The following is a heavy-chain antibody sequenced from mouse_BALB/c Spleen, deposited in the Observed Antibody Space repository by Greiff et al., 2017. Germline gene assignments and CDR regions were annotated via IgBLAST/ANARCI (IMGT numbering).Heavy chain of an antibody. CDR2: IDPSDSET. CDR1: GYSFTSYW. CDR3: AREEITTVEAPRYFDV. V-gene: IGHV1S126*01. J-gene: IGHJ1*01. Sequence: QVQLQQSGPQLVRPGASVKISCKASGYSFTSYWMHWVKQRPGQGLEWIGMIDPSDSETRLNQKFKDKATLTVDKSSSTAYMQLSSPTSEDSAVYYCAREEITTVEAPRYFDVWGAGTTVTVSS. D-gene: IGHD1-1*01.